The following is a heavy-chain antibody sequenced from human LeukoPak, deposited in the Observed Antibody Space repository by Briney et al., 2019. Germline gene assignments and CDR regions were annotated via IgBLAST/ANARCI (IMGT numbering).Heavy chain of an antibody. CDR3: ARSQGWYDSPYYFDY. V-gene: IGHV1-18*01. Sequence: GASVKVSCKASGYTFTSYGISWVRQAPGQGLEWMGWISAYNGNTNNAQKLQGRVTMTTDTSTSTAYMELRSLRSDDTAVYYCARSQGWYDSPYYFDYWGQGTLVTVSS. CDR2: ISAYNGNT. J-gene: IGHJ4*02. CDR1: GYTFTSYG. D-gene: IGHD6-19*01.